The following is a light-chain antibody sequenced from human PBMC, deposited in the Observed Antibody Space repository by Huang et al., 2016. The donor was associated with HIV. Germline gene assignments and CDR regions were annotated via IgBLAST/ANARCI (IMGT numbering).Light chain of an antibody. CDR2: SAS. Sequence: DIQMTQFPLSLSASVGDRVTITCRASQNIDNYLNWYQQKPGKAPNLLMYSASNLQSGVPSRFSGSASGAYFALTINSLQPDDFATYYCQQAYTTPIYTFGPGTNLDIK. J-gene: IGKJ2*01. V-gene: IGKV1-39*01. CDR1: QNIDNY. CDR3: QQAYTTPIYT.